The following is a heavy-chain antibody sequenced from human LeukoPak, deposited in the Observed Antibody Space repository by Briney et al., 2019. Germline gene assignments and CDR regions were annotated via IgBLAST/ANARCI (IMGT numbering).Heavy chain of an antibody. CDR1: GFTFTTYW. V-gene: IGHV3-7*04. CDR3: ARGGSSRFDQ. J-gene: IGHJ4*02. Sequence: GGSLRLSCAASGFTFTTYWMSWVRQAPGKGLEWVAKISPDGSEKYYVDSVKSRFTISRDNAKNSLDLQMSSLRADDTAVYYCARGGSSRFDQWGQGTLVTVSS. CDR2: ISPDGSEK. D-gene: IGHD6-13*01.